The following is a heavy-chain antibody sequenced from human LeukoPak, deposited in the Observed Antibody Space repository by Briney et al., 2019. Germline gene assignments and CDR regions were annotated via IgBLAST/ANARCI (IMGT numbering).Heavy chain of an antibody. CDR2: IYHSGST. CDR1: GGSNSSGGYY. CDR3: ARGESPNWFDP. J-gene: IGHJ5*02. Sequence: SETLSLTCTASGGSNSSGGYYWSWIRQPPGKGLEWIGYIYHSGSTYYNPSLKSRVTISVDRSKNQFSLKLSSVTAADTAVYYCARGESPNWFDPWGQGTLVTVSS. V-gene: IGHV4-30-2*01.